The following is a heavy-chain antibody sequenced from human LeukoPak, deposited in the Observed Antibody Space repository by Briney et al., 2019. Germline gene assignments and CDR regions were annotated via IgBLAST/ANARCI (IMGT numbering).Heavy chain of an antibody. D-gene: IGHD5-24*01. J-gene: IGHJ6*02. V-gene: IGHV4-61*01. CDR2: IYYSGST. Sequence: SETLSLTCTVSGGSISSGSYYWSWIRQPPGKGLEWIGYIYYSGSTNYSPSLKSRVTISVDTSKNQYSLKLSSVTAADTAVYYCARAVTKGAFPTGLRWLQSGYYYGMDVWGQGTTVTVSS. CDR1: GGSISSGSYY. CDR3: ARAVTKGAFPTGLRWLQSGYYYGMDV.